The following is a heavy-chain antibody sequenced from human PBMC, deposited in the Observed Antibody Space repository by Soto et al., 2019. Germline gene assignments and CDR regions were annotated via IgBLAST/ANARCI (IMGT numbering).Heavy chain of an antibody. CDR3: PEDPLDFWSGYDSYYGMDV. CDR2: ISYDGSNK. V-gene: IGHV3-30*18. Sequence: GLSLRLPCAPSGLSFSRYGRHWVGHAPGKWLERGAVISYDGSNKYYADSVKGRFTISRDNSKNTLYLQMNSLRAEDTAVYSCPEDPLDFWSGYDSYYGMDVWGQGXTVTVYS. J-gene: IGHJ6*02. D-gene: IGHD3-3*01. CDR1: GLSFSRYG.